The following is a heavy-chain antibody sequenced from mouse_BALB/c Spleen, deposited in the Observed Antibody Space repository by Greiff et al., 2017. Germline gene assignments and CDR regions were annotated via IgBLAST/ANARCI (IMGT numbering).Heavy chain of an antibody. CDR3: TRDSSGYASMDY. Sequence: VQLQQPGAELVRPGASVKLSCKASGYTFTSYWINWVKQRPGQGLEWIGNIYPSDSYTNYNQKFKDKATLTVDKSSSTAYMQLSSPTSEDSAVYYCTRDSSGYASMDYWGQGTSVTVSS. CDR1: GYTFTSYW. V-gene: IGHV1-69*02. CDR2: IYPSDSYT. D-gene: IGHD3-2*01. J-gene: IGHJ4*01.